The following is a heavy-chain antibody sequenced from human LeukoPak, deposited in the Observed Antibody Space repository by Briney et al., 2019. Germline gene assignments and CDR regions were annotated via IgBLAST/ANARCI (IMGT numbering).Heavy chain of an antibody. D-gene: IGHD4-11*01. CDR2: INPNSGGT. CDR1: GYTFTDYY. Sequence: ASVKVSCKASGYTFTDYYMHWVRQAPGQGLEWMGRINPNSGGTNYAQKFQGRVTMTRDTSISTAYMELSRLRSDDTAVYYCARGYSNYLDAFDIWGQGTMVTVSS. CDR3: ARGYSNYLDAFDI. J-gene: IGHJ3*02. V-gene: IGHV1-2*06.